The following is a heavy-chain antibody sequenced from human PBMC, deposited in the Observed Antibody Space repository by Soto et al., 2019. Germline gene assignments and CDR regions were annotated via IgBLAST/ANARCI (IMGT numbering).Heavy chain of an antibody. Sequence: GASVKVSCKVSGYTLTELSMHWVRQAPGKGLEWMGGFDPEDGETIYAQKFQGRVTMTEDTSTDTAYMELSSLRSEDTAVYDCATVLDGSSSWYSWFDPWGQGTLVTVSS. CDR3: ATVLDGSSSWYSWFDP. D-gene: IGHD6-13*01. V-gene: IGHV1-24*01. CDR2: FDPEDGET. J-gene: IGHJ5*02. CDR1: GYTLTELS.